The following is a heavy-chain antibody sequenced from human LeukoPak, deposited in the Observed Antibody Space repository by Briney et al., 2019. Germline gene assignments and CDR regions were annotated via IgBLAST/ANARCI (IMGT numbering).Heavy chain of an antibody. V-gene: IGHV4-34*01. CDR1: GGSFSGYY. CDR2: INHSGST. D-gene: IGHD2-2*01. J-gene: IGHJ4*02. Sequence: SETLSLTCAVYGGSFSGYYWSWIRQPPGKGLEWIGEINHSGSTNYNPSLKSRVTISVDTSKNQFSLKLSSVTAADTAVYYCAIQGCCSSTSCHGRDYWGQGTLVTVSS. CDR3: AIQGCCSSTSCHGRDY.